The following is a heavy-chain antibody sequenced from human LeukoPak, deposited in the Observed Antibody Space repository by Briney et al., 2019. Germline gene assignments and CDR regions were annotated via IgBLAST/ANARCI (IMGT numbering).Heavy chain of an antibody. Sequence: GGSLRLSCAASGFTVSSNYMSWVRQAPGKGLEWVALIYSDGSTYYADSVRGRFTISRDNSKNTLYLQMNSLRAEDTAVYFCARDLGYCVGGSCYVGYFDYWGQGTLVTVSS. CDR1: GFTVSSNY. D-gene: IGHD2-15*01. CDR3: ARDLGYCVGGSCYVGYFDY. V-gene: IGHV3-66*01. CDR2: IYSDGST. J-gene: IGHJ4*02.